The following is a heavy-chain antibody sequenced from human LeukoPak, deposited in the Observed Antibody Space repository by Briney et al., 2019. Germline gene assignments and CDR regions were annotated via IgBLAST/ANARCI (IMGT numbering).Heavy chain of an antibody. CDR1: GFTFSSYA. CDR3: AKDAYYDILTGYPVGYFQH. CDR2: ISGGGGRT. V-gene: IGHV3-23*01. Sequence: AGGSLRLSCPTSGFTFSSYALSWGRQAPGEGLEWDSAISGGGGRTYYADSVTGWFTISRDNSKNTLYLQMNSLRAEDTAVYYCAKDAYYDILTGYPVGYFQHWGQGTLVTVSS. D-gene: IGHD3-9*01. J-gene: IGHJ1*01.